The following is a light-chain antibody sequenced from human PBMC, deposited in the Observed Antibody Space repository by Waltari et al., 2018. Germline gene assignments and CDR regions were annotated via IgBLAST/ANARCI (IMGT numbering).Light chain of an antibody. J-gene: IGKJ4*01. CDR1: QGINNY. CDR3: QQYHDSPLT. V-gene: IGKV1-33*01. Sequence: DIQMTQSPSSLSASIGDRVTITCRASQGINNYLTWYQQKPGKAPKPLIYYTSNLETGVPSRFSGSRSGKDYILIITSLQPEDIGTYYCQQYHDSPLTFGGGTKVEIK. CDR2: YTS.